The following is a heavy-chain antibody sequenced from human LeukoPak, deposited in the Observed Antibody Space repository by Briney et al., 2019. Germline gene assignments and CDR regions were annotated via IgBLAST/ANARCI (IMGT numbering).Heavy chain of an antibody. V-gene: IGHV3-30*04. CDR3: AKDWSEGSGSYIDY. D-gene: IGHD3-10*01. J-gene: IGHJ4*02. Sequence: GGSQRLSCVGSGFSFGRHAMHWVRQAPGKGLEWLVVASYDGTRQYYADFVRGRFTISRDNSKNTVYLDMNRLRVDDTAVYYCAKDWSEGSGSYIDYWGQGALVTVSS. CDR2: ASYDGTRQ. CDR1: GFSFGRHA.